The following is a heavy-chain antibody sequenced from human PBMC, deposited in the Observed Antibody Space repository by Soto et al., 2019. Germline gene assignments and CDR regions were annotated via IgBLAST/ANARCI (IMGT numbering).Heavy chain of an antibody. D-gene: IGHD6-19*01. V-gene: IGHV3-30-3*01. J-gene: IGHJ6*02. CDR1: GFTFSSYA. CDR3: ARGGGQWLVKYYYGMDV. CDR2: ISYDGSNK. Sequence: GGSLRLSCAASGFTFSSYAMHWVRQAPGKGLEWVAVISYDGSNKYYAGSVKGRFTISRDNSKNTLYLQMNSLRAEDTAVYYCARGGGQWLVKYYYGMDVWGQGTTVTVSS.